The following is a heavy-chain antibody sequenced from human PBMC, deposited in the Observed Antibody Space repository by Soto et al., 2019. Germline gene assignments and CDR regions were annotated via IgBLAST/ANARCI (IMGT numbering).Heavy chain of an antibody. D-gene: IGHD2-15*01. CDR2: IYWDDDK. V-gene: IGHV2-5*02. CDR3: AHRYCSGGSCSTPFDY. Sequence: QITLKESGPTLVKPTQTLTLTCTFSGFSLSTSGVGVGWIRQPPGKALEWLALIYWDDDKRYSPSLKSRLTITKDTSKSQVVLTMTNMDPVDTATYYCAHRYCSGGSCSTPFDYWGQGTLVTVSS. CDR1: GFSLSTSGVG. J-gene: IGHJ4*02.